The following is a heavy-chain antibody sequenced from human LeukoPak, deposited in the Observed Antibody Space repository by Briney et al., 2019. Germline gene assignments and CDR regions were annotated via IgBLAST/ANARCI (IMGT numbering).Heavy chain of an antibody. CDR3: AKTLGYSSGWPSDY. Sequence: GGSLRLSCAASGFTFSSYAMSWVRQAPGKGLEWVSAIGGSGGSTYYADSVKGRFTISRDNSKNTLYLQMNSLRAEDTAVYYCAKTLGYSSGWPSDYWGQGTLVTVSS. V-gene: IGHV3-23*01. CDR1: GFTFSSYA. D-gene: IGHD6-19*01. CDR2: IGGSGGST. J-gene: IGHJ4*02.